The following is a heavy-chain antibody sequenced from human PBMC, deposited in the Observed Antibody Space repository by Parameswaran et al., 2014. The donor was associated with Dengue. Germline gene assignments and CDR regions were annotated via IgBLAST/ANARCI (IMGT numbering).Heavy chain of an antibody. Sequence: WVRQAPGQGLEWMGWINPKSGATKYVQKFQGRVTMTRDTSITTVYMELNRLRSDDTAVYYCATGSGYYFFDSWGQGTLVTVSS. CDR3: ATGSGYYFFDS. J-gene: IGHJ4*02. V-gene: IGHV1-2*02. D-gene: IGHD3-22*01. CDR2: INPKSGAT.